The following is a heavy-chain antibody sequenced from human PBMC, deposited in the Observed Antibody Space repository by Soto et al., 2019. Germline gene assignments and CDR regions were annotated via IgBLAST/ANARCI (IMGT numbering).Heavy chain of an antibody. V-gene: IGHV1-2*02. CDR3: ARRLYGSERDCFDP. CDR2: INPDSGGT. D-gene: IGHD3-10*01. Sequence: QVQLVQSGAEVKKPGASVKVSCKASGYTFTGYYLHWVRQAPGQGLEWMGWINPDSGGTNYAQKFRVMLTMTRDTSISTAYMELSRLRSDDTAVYYCARRLYGSERDCFDPWGQGTLVTVSS. J-gene: IGHJ5*02. CDR1: GYTFTGYY.